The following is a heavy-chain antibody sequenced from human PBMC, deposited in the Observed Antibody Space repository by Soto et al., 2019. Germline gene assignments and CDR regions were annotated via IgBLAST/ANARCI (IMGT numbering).Heavy chain of an antibody. CDR3: ARRGYDFWSGLDV. CDR1: GYNFTSYW. CDR2: IDPTDSFT. V-gene: IGHV5-10-1*01. D-gene: IGHD3-3*01. Sequence: PGGSLKISCKGSGYNFTSYWIIWVRQMPGKGLEWMGNIDPTDSFTNYSPSFQGHVTISTDKSMSTAYLQWGTLKASDTAMYYCARRGYDFWSGLDVWGQGTTATAP. J-gene: IGHJ6*02.